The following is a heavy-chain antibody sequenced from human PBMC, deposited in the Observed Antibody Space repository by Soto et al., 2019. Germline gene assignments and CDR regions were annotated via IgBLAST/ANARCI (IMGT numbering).Heavy chain of an antibody. J-gene: IGHJ5*02. V-gene: IGHV1-18*01. CDR1: GYTFTSYG. CDR2: ISAYNGNT. D-gene: IGHD6-19*01. Sequence: ASVEVSCEASGYTFTSYGISWVRQAPGQGLEWMGWISAYNGNTNYAQKLQGRVTMTTDTSTSTAYMELRSLRSDDTAVYYCAIFLPGIAVAGTKDNWFDPWGQGTLVTVSS. CDR3: AIFLPGIAVAGTKDNWFDP.